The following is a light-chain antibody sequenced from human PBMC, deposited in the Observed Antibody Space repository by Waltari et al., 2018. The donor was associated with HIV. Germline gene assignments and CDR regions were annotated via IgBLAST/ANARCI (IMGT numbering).Light chain of an antibody. Sequence: EIVLTQSPATLSLSPGERASLSCTARENINNYLAWYKQKPGQAPRLVIYDSSNRAPGVPDRFSGGGSETHFALIISSLEPEDFAVYYCQQRRNWPLTFGGGTKVEIK. V-gene: IGKV3-11*01. CDR3: QQRRNWPLT. CDR1: ENINNY. CDR2: DSS. J-gene: IGKJ4*01.